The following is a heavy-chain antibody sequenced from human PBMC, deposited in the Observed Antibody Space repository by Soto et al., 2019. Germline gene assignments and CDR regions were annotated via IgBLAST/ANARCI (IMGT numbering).Heavy chain of an antibody. J-gene: IGHJ6*02. V-gene: IGHV4-59*08. D-gene: IGHD3-10*01. Sequence: QVPLQESGPGLVKPSETLSLSCTVSGGSISSYYWSWIRQTPGKGLEWIGYVHDSWGPNYNPSLKSRVAISLDTSKSQFSLKLTSVTATDTAVYYFARQGFGALQCLVEVWGQGTTFTVSS. CDR3: ARQGFGALQCLVEV. CDR2: VHDSWGP. CDR1: GGSISSYY.